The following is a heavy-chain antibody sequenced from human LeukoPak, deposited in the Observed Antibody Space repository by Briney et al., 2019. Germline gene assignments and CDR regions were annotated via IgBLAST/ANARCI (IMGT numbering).Heavy chain of an antibody. V-gene: IGHV4-39*07. CDR2: VYYSGSS. Sequence: SETLSLACTVSGGSINSTTHHWDWIRQPPGKGLEWIGSVYYSGSSFSNPSLRSRVTISVDTSKNQSFLRLNSVTAADTAVYYCAREGFAEFFLEIWGQGTRVTVSS. CDR1: GGSINSTTHH. J-gene: IGHJ4*02. D-gene: IGHD3-10*01. CDR3: AREGFAEFFLEI.